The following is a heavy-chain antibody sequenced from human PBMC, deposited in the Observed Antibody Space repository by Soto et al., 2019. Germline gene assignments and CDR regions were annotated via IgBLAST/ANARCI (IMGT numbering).Heavy chain of an antibody. V-gene: IGHV3-33*01. D-gene: IGHD4-4*01. Sequence: QVQLVESGGGVVQPGRSPRLSCAASGFTFSSYGMQWVRQAPGKGLEWVAVIWYDGSNKYYADSVKGRFTISRDNSKNTLYLQMNSLRAEDTAVYYCARDGVGYSHGMDVWGQGTTVTVSS. J-gene: IGHJ6*02. CDR2: IWYDGSNK. CDR3: ARDGVGYSHGMDV. CDR1: GFTFSSYG.